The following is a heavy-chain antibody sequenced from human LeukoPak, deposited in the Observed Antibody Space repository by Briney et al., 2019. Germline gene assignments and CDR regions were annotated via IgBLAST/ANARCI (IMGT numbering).Heavy chain of an antibody. J-gene: IGHJ5*02. Sequence: SETLSLTCTVSGDSVSSFYWSWIRQPPGKGLEWIGYIYYTGNTDYSPSFKSRVTISVDTSKNQFSLKMRSVTAADTAVYYCARTSYGSGPRWWFDPWGQGTLVTVSS. CDR1: GDSVSSFY. CDR3: ARTSYGSGPRWWFDP. D-gene: IGHD2-15*01. V-gene: IGHV4-59*02. CDR2: IYYTGNT.